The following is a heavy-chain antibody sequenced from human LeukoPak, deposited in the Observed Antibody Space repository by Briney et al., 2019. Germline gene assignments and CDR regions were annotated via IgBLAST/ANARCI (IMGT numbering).Heavy chain of an antibody. J-gene: IGHJ3*02. CDR1: GGSFSGYY. Sequence: SETLSLTCAVYGGSFSGYYWSWTRQPPGKGLEWIGEINHSGSTNYNPSLKSRVTISVDTSKNQFSLKLSSVTAADTAVYYCAGGIAVAGRLGAFDIWGQGTMVTVSS. CDR2: INHSGST. V-gene: IGHV4-34*01. D-gene: IGHD6-19*01. CDR3: AGGIAVAGRLGAFDI.